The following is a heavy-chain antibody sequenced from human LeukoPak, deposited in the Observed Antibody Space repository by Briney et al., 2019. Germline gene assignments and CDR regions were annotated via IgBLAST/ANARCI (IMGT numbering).Heavy chain of an antibody. CDR1: GFTFSSFG. V-gene: IGHV3-30*03. Sequence: QTGGSLRLSCAASGFTFSSFGMHWVRQAPGKGLEWVAVISYDGSNKYYADSVEGRFTISRDNSKKTLYLQMNSLRPEDTAVYYCARGGYGEYVQAFDIWGRGTMVTVSS. CDR2: ISYDGSNK. D-gene: IGHD4-17*01. J-gene: IGHJ3*02. CDR3: ARGGYGEYVQAFDI.